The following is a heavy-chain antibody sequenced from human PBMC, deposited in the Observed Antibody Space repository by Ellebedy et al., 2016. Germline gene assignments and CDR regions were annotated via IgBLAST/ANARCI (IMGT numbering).Heavy chain of an antibody. J-gene: IGHJ4*02. D-gene: IGHD3-10*01. CDR1: GFIFSTYA. V-gene: IGHV3-23*01. CDR2: SLGDGRT. Sequence: GGSLRLSCEASGFIFSTYAMSWVRQAPGKGLEWVSVSLGDGRTWYADSLKGRFTVSRDNSKSTLYLQMSSLRPEDTALYYCAKDRTSAVAGSGTSLDNWGLGTLVIVSS. CDR3: AKDRTSAVAGSGTSLDN.